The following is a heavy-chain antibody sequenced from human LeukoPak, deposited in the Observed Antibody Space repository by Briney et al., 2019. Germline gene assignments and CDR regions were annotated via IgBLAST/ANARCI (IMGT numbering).Heavy chain of an antibody. V-gene: IGHV3-74*01. Sequence: PGGSLRLSCVASGFTFSKHWMHWVRQAPGKGLVWVSRINRDGSSTIYADSVKGRLTISRDNAKNTLYLQMNSLRDEDTAVYYCVKGLVQTTMSYSVDYWGQGALVTVSS. D-gene: IGHD1-1*01. CDR2: INRDGSST. J-gene: IGHJ4*02. CDR3: VKGLVQTTMSYSVDY. CDR1: GFTFSKHW.